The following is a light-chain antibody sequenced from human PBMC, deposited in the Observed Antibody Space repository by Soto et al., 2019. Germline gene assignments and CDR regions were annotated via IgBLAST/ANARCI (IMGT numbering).Light chain of an antibody. J-gene: IGKJ2*01. CDR3: QQYNNWPVYT. Sequence: EIVMTQSPATLSVSPGERATLSCRASQSVNSNLAWYQQKPGQAPRLLIYGASTRATGIPARFSGSGSGTDFHLPLSRLQSEDFSVYYCQQYNNWPVYTFGQGTKLEIK. CDR2: GAS. V-gene: IGKV3-15*01. CDR1: QSVNSN.